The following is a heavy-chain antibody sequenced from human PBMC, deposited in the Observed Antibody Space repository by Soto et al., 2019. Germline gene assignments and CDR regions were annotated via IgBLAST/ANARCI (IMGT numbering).Heavy chain of an antibody. J-gene: IGHJ4*02. CDR1: GYTFRNYG. CDR2: VSGYNRNT. V-gene: IGHV1-18*01. CDR3: ARERQWDPLPY. D-gene: IGHD1-26*01. Sequence: VQLVQSGAEVKKPGASVKVSCEVYGYTFRNYGITWVRQAPGQGLEWIGWVSGYNRNTNYAQKFEDRVTMTTDTSTSIAYLELRRLRIDDTAVYYCARERQWDPLPYWGPGTLLVVS.